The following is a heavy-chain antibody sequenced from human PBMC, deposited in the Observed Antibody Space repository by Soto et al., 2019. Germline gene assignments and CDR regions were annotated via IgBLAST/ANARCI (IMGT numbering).Heavy chain of an antibody. J-gene: IGHJ2*01. CDR2: IRSKANNYAT. Sequence: EVQLVESGGGLDQPGGSLKLSCAASGFTFSGSAMHWVRQASGKGLEWVGRIRSKANNYATAYAASVKGRFTISRDDSKNTAYLKMNSLKTEDTAVYYCTRHSGSYFWFFDVWGRGTLVTVSS. V-gene: IGHV3-73*02. D-gene: IGHD1-26*01. CDR1: GFTFSGSA. CDR3: TRHSGSYFWFFDV.